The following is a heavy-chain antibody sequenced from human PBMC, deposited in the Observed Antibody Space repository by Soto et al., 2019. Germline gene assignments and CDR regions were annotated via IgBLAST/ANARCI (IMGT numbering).Heavy chain of an antibody. Sequence: GASVKVSCKASGGTLSSYAISWVRQAPGQGLVWMGGIIPIFGTANYAQKYQGRVTITADESTSTGYMELSSLRSEDTAVYYCARLPYSGYDWEYDYWGQGTLVTVSS. CDR1: GGTLSSYA. CDR2: IIPIFGTA. D-gene: IGHD5-12*01. V-gene: IGHV1-69*13. CDR3: ARLPYSGYDWEYDY. J-gene: IGHJ4*02.